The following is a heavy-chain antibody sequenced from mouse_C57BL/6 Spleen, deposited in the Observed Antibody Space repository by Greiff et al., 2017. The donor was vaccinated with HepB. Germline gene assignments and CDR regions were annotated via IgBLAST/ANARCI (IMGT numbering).Heavy chain of an antibody. J-gene: IGHJ4*01. CDR2: ISYDGSN. Sequence: EVKLQESGPGLVKPSQSLSLTCSVTGYSITSGYYWNWIRQFPGNKLEWMGYISYDGSNNYNPSLKNRISITRDTSKNQFFLKLNSVTTEDTATYYCAILLRGAMDYWGQGTSVTVSS. CDR3: AILLRGAMDY. V-gene: IGHV3-6*01. CDR1: GYSITSGYY. D-gene: IGHD2-1*01.